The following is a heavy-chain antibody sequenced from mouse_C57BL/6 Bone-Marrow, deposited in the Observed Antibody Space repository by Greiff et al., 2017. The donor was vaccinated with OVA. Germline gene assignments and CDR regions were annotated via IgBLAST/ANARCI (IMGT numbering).Heavy chain of an antibody. CDR2: IDPENGDT. D-gene: IGHD5-5*01. CDR1: GFNFKDDY. Sequence: EVKLQESGAELVRPGASVKLSCTASGFNFKDDYMHWVKERPEQGLEWIGWIDPENGDTEYASKLQGKATITADTSSKTVYLHLRSLTSEDTAVYYCTTYRYWGQGTTLTVSS. CDR3: TTYRY. J-gene: IGHJ2*01. V-gene: IGHV14-4*01.